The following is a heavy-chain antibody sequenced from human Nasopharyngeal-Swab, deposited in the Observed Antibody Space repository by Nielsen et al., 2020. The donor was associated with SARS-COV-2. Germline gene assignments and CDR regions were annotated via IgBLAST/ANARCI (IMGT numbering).Heavy chain of an antibody. CDR3: ARGRGYCSGANCFSPFYYYGLDV. Sequence: PGKGLEWIGYIHNSVSTKYNPSVKSRVSISVETSKNQFSLTLSSVTAADTAMYYCARGRGYCSGANCFSPFYYYGLDVWGRGTTVTVSS. V-gene: IGHV4-59*13. D-gene: IGHD2-15*01. J-gene: IGHJ6*02. CDR2: IHNSVST.